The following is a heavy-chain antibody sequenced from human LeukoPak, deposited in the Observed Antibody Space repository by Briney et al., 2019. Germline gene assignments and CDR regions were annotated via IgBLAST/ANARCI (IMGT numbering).Heavy chain of an antibody. CDR2: ISSSSSYI. V-gene: IGHV3-21*01. D-gene: IGHD4-17*01. Sequence: GGSLRLSCAASGLTFSSCAMSWVRQAPGKGLEWVSAISSSSSYIYYADSVKGRFTISRDNAKNSLYLQMNSLRAEDTAVYYCARDPVTVTRSYWYFDLWGRGTLVTVSS. CDR1: GLTFSSCA. CDR3: ARDPVTVTRSYWYFDL. J-gene: IGHJ2*01.